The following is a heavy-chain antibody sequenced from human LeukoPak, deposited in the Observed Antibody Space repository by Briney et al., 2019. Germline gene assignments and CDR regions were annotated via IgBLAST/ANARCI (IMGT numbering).Heavy chain of an antibody. CDR1: GGSISDYY. D-gene: IGHD2-2*01. Sequence: SETLSLTCTVSGGSISDYYWNWIRQPPGKGLEWIGYIYYSGSATYNPSLKSRVTMSVDTAKNQFSLKLRSVTAADTAVYYCARGDFCSSSNCYLRPMDVWGKGTSVTVSS. J-gene: IGHJ6*03. CDR2: IYYSGSA. CDR3: ARGDFCSSSNCYLRPMDV. V-gene: IGHV4-59*01.